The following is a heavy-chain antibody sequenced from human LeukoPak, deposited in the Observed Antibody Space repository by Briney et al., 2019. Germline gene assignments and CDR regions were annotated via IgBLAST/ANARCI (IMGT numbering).Heavy chain of an antibody. J-gene: IGHJ4*02. D-gene: IGHD6-19*01. V-gene: IGHV3-13*01. CDR1: GFTFSSYD. Sequence: GGSLRLSCAASGFTFSSYDMHWVRQATGKGLEWVSTIGTAGDTYYPDSVKGRFTISREDAKNSLYLQINSLRVEDTAVYYCARGSSGWYPWDYWGQGTLVTVSS. CDR3: ARGSSGWYPWDY. CDR2: IGTAGDT.